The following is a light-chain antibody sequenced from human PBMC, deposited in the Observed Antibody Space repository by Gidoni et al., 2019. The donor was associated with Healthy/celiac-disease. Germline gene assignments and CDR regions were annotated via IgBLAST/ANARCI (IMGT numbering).Light chain of an antibody. CDR1: QSVSSSY. CDR3: QQYGSSPEYT. J-gene: IGKJ2*01. CDR2: GAS. V-gene: IGKV3-20*01. Sequence: EIVLTQSPGTLSLSPGERATLSCRASQSVSSSYLAWYQQKPGQAPRLLIYGASSRATGIPDRFSGSGSGTGFTLTISRLKPEDFAVYYCQQYGSSPEYTFGQGTRLEIK.